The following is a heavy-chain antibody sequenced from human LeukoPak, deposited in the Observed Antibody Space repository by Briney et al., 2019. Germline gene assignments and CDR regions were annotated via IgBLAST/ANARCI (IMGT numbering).Heavy chain of an antibody. D-gene: IGHD6-13*01. J-gene: IGHJ3*02. CDR3: AKPQYSSSWYYAFDI. CDR2: INQDGTDK. CDR1: GFNFRSHW. V-gene: IGHV3-7*01. Sequence: GGSLRLSCGASGFNFRSHWLSWVRQAPGKGLESVANINQDGTDKYYVDSLKGRFTISRDNAKNSLYLQMNSLRAEDTAVYYCAKPQYSSSWYYAFDIWGQGTMVTVSS.